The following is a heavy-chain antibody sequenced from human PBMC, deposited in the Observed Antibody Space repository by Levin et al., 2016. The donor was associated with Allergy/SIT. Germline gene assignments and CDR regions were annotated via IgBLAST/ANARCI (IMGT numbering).Heavy chain of an antibody. CDR2: IYYSGST. D-gene: IGHD3-22*01. CDR3: ARHYYEARADWYFDL. J-gene: IGHJ2*01. Sequence: WIRQPPGKGLEWIGYIYYSGSTNYNPSLKSRVTISVDTSKNQFSLKLSSVTAADTAVYYCARHYYEARADWYFDLWGRGTLVTVSS. V-gene: IGHV4-59*08.